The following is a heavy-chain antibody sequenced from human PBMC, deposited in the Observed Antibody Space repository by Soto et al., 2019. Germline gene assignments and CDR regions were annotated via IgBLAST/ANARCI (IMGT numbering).Heavy chain of an antibody. CDR2: IDWNDDK. D-gene: IGHD6-6*01. CDR1: GFSLSTSGMC. Sequence: LVNPRQTLTLTCTFSGFSLSTSGMCVSWIRQPPGKAPEWLALIDWNDDKDYSTSLKTRLTITKDTSKKQVVLTMTNMDPVTPATYYCARRTSAVRPSTDYHGMDVWGQGTTVTVSS. J-gene: IGHJ6*02. CDR3: ARRTSAVRPSTDYHGMDV. V-gene: IGHV2-70*01.